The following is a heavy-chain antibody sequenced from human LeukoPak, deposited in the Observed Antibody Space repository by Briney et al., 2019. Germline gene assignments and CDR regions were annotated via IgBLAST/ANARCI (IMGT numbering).Heavy chain of an antibody. CDR3: AKDNFDDSSGYYQSDY. CDR2: ISGSGGST. Sequence: GGSLRLSCAASGFTFSNHGMNWVRQAPGKGLEWVSAISGSGGSTYYADSVKGRFTISRDNSKNTLYLQMNSLRAEDTAVYYCAKDNFDDSSGYYQSDYWGQGTLVTVSS. CDR1: GFTFSNHG. J-gene: IGHJ4*02. D-gene: IGHD3-22*01. V-gene: IGHV3-23*01.